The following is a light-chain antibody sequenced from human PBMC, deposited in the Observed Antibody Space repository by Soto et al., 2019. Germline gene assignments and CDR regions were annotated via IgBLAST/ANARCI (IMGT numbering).Light chain of an antibody. CDR2: EVN. CDR3: SSYAGSNIV. V-gene: IGLV2-8*01. J-gene: IGLJ2*01. Sequence: QSALTQPPSASGSPGQSVTVSCTGTSSDVGGYNFVSWYQLHPGKAPKLMIYEVNKRPSGVPARFSGSKSGNTASLTVSGLRAEDEADYYCSSYAGSNIVFGGGTKLTVL. CDR1: SSDVGGYNF.